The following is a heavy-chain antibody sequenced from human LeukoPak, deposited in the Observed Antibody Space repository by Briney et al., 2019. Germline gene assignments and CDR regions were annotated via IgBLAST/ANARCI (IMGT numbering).Heavy chain of an antibody. V-gene: IGHV4-59*08. J-gene: IGHJ2*01. CDR1: GGSFTTFY. D-gene: IGHD4-17*01. CDR3: ARHEYGDYWYFDL. Sequence: SKTLSLTCTVSGGSFTTFYWSWIRQSPGKGLEWIGYVYYSGTTNYNPSLTSHVTISVDRSNNQFSLRLYSVTAADTAVYYCARHEYGDYWYFDLWGRGTHVIVSS. CDR2: VYYSGTT.